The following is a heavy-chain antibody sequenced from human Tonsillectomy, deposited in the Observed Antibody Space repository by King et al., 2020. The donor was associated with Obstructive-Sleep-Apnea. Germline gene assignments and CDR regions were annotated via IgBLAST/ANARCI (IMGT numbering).Heavy chain of an antibody. CDR2: IKSKKDGGTT. V-gene: IGHV3-15*01. D-gene: IGHD2/OR15-2a*01. Sequence: VQLVESGGGLVKPGESLRLSCAASGFAFSYAWMTWVRQAPGKGLEWVGRIKSKKDGGTTDYAAPVKGRFTISTDDSKNTLYLQMNSLKTEDTAFYYCATDATEYKLEAFDIWGQGTMVTVSS. J-gene: IGHJ3*02. CDR3: ATDATEYKLEAFDI. CDR1: GFAFSYAW.